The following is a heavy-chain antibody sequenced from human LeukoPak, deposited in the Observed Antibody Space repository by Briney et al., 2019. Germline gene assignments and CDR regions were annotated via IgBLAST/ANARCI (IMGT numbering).Heavy chain of an antibody. CDR3: ATSWYCSGDNCRYRAFNH. Sequence: KPGGSLRLPCAASGLTFSSYSMNWVRQAPGKGLEWVSSISSSSAFIKFADSVKGRFGISRDNAKNSLSLYMYSLRAEDTAVYYCATSWYCSGDNCRYRAFNHWGQGTLVTVSS. D-gene: IGHD2-15*01. V-gene: IGHV3-21*01. CDR2: ISSSSAFI. J-gene: IGHJ5*02. CDR1: GLTFSSYS.